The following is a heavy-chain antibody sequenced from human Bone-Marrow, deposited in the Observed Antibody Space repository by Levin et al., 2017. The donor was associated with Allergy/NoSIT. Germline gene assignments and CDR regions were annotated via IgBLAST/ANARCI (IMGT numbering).Heavy chain of an antibody. CDR2: INPNSGGT. J-gene: IGHJ6*03. V-gene: IGHV1-2*02. CDR1: GYTFTDYY. D-gene: IGHD3-16*01. CDR3: ASKYAYVWGSKNYYIMDV. Sequence: ASVKVSCTVSGYTFTDYYIHWVRQAPGQGLEWMGWINPNSGGTNYAQKFQGRVTTTRDTSISPAYTELSRLGSDDTAIYYCASKYAYVWGSKNYYIMDVWGKGTTVTVSS.